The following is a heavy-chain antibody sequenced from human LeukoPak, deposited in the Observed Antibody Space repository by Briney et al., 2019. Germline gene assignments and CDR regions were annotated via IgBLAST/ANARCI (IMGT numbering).Heavy chain of an antibody. Sequence: PSETLSLTCTVSGGSISSSSYYWGWIRQPPGKGLEWIGSIYYSGSTYYNPSLKSRVTISVDTSKNQFSLKLSSVTAADTAVYYCAGDEAPRWELRGEFDYWGQGTLVTVSS. CDR2: IYYSGST. CDR3: AGDEAPRWELRGEFDY. CDR1: GGSISSSSYY. V-gene: IGHV4-39*01. D-gene: IGHD1-26*01. J-gene: IGHJ4*02.